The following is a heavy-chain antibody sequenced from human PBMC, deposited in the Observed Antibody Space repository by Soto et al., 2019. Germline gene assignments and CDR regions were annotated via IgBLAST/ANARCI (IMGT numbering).Heavy chain of an antibody. D-gene: IGHD3-10*01. CDR2: IKTDGSEK. J-gene: IGHJ4*02. V-gene: IGHV3-7*05. CDR1: GFTFSDNW. Sequence: EVQLVESGGGLVQPGGSLRLSCAASGFTFSDNWMSWVRQAPGKGLECVANIKTDGSEKYYVEPVKGRFTISRGNAKNSLYLQMNSLRAEDTAVYYCATSMGRGGNDYWGQGTLVAVSS. CDR3: ATSMGRGGNDY.